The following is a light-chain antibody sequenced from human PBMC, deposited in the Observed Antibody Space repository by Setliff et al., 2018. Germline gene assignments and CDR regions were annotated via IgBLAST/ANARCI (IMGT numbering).Light chain of an antibody. V-gene: IGLV2-11*01. CDR2: DVG. Sequence: QSALTQPRSVSGSPGQSVTISCTGTSSDVGGYNYVSRYQQHPGKAPKDMIYDVGKRPSGVSNRFSGSKSGNTASLTISGLQAEDEADYYCSSYTGSNSHVFGTGTKVTVL. J-gene: IGLJ1*01. CDR1: SSDVGGYNY. CDR3: SSYTGSNSHV.